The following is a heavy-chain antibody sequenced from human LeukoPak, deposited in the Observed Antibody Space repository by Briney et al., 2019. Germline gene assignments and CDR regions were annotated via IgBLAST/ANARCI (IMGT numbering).Heavy chain of an antibody. D-gene: IGHD3-10*01. Sequence: PGGSLRLSCAASGFTFDDYGMSWVRQAPGKGLEWVSGINWNGGSTGYADSVKGRFTISRDNAKNSLYLQMNSLRAEDTALYCCARSYYGSGSYPFDYWGQGTLVTVSS. V-gene: IGHV3-20*04. CDR1: GFTFDDYG. CDR3: ARSYYGSGSYPFDY. CDR2: INWNGGST. J-gene: IGHJ4*02.